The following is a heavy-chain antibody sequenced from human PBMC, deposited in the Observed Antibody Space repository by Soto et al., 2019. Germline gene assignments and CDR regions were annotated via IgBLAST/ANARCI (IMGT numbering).Heavy chain of an antibody. CDR2: ISYDGSNK. D-gene: IGHD2-15*01. V-gene: IGHV3-30-3*01. J-gene: IGHJ3*02. Sequence: PGGSLRLSCAASGFTFSSYAMHWVRQAPGKGLEWVAVISYDGSNKYYADSVKGRFTISRDNSKNTLYLQMNSLKTEDTAVYYCVRYCSGGSCPDAFDIWGQGTMVTVSS. CDR3: VRYCSGGSCPDAFDI. CDR1: GFTFSSYA.